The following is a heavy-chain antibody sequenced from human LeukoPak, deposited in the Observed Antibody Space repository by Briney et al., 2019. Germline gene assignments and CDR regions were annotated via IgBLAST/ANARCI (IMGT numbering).Heavy chain of an antibody. Sequence: SETLSLTCTVSDDSISNYYWSWIRQPPGKGLEWIGDIYYSGSTNYNPSLKSRVTISVDASKNQFSLRLSSVTAADTAVYYSARLASGSYGPLTPFDYWGQGTLVTVSS. CDR2: IYYSGST. CDR1: DDSISNYY. J-gene: IGHJ4*02. CDR3: ARLASGSYGPLTPFDY. V-gene: IGHV4-59*08. D-gene: IGHD1-26*01.